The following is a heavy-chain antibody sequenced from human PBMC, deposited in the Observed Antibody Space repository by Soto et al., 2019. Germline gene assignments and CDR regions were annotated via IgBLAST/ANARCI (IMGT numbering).Heavy chain of an antibody. J-gene: IGHJ3*02. Sequence: EVQLVESGGGLVKPGGSLRLSCAASGFTFSSYSMNWVRQAPGKGLEWVSSISSSSSYIYYADSVKGRFTISRDNAKNSLYLQMNILGAEDTAGYYCARGVGFGELFYAFDIWGQGTMVTVSS. D-gene: IGHD3-10*01. CDR1: GFTFSSYS. CDR3: ARGVGFGELFYAFDI. CDR2: ISSSSSYI. V-gene: IGHV3-21*01.